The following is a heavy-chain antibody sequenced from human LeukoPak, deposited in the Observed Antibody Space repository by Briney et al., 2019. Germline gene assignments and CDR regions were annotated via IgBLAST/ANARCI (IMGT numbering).Heavy chain of an antibody. CDR1: GFTFSSYA. CDR3: ASSMIQLWSEQY. CDR2: VSYDGSNK. J-gene: IGHJ4*02. Sequence: HPGGSLRLSCAVSGFTFSSYAMSWVRQAPGKGLEWVAVVSYDGSNKYYADSVKGRFTISRDNSKNTLYLQMNSLRAEDTAVYYCASSMIQLWSEQYWGQGTLVTVSS. D-gene: IGHD5-18*01. V-gene: IGHV3-30-3*01.